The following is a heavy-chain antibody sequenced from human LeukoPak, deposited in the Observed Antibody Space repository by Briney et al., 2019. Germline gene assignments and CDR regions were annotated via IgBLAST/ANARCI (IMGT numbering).Heavy chain of an antibody. CDR1: GGSISNGGYH. D-gene: IGHD4-17*01. J-gene: IGHJ4*02. Sequence: SETLSLTCTVSGGSISNGGYHWSWIRQHPGKGLEWIGYIYYRGSTYYNPSLKSRVTISVDTSKNQFSLKLSSVTAADTAVYYCARDRHDYGVNFDYWGQGTLVTVSS. V-gene: IGHV4-31*03. CDR2: IYYRGST. CDR3: ARDRHDYGVNFDY.